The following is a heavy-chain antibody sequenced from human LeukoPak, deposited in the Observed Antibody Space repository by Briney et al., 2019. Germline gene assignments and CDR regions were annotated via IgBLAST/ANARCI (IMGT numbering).Heavy chain of an antibody. D-gene: IGHD1-7*01. Sequence: SETLSLTRTVFGDSVSSSNYYWAWFRQPPGKGLDWIGSLYYDGRTYYSPSLESRVTISVDTSKNQFSLKLSSVTAADTAVYYCARGQGWNYIYYYGMDVWGQGTTVTVSS. CDR1: GDSVSSSNYY. CDR3: ARGQGWNYIYYYGMDV. CDR2: LYYDGRT. V-gene: IGHV4-39*07. J-gene: IGHJ6*02.